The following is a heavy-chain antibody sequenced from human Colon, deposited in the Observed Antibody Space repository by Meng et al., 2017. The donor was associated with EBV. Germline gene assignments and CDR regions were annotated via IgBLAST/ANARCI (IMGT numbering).Heavy chain of an antibody. CDR3: ARRDYGNYPLKSP. J-gene: IGHJ4*02. CDR1: GDFIRSNSW. CDR2: IHHSGFS. Sequence: QGRLQGAVPGLGKASGTSSLTWACAGDFIRSNSWWSWVRRPPGKGLEWIGQIHHSGFSTYNPSLKSRVTMSVDKSRNQFSLTLRSVTAADTAVYYCARRDYGNYPLKSPWGQGALVTVSS. D-gene: IGHD4/OR15-4a*01. V-gene: IGHV4-4*02.